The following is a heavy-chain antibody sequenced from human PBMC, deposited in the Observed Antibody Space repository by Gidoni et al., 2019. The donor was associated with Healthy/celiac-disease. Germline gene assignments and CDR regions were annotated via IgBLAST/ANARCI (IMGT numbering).Heavy chain of an antibody. CDR2: IYYSGST. CDR3: ARRGVYYYGSGSYERKGGSFDY. V-gene: IGHV4-39*01. D-gene: IGHD3-10*01. J-gene: IGHJ4*02. Sequence: QLQLQESGPGLVKPSETLSLTCTVSGGSISSSSYYWGWIRQPPGKGLEWIGSIYYSGSTYYNPSLKSRVTISVDTSKNQFSLKLSSVTAADTAVYYCARRGVYYYGSGSYERKGGSFDYWGQGTLVTVSS. CDR1: GGSISSSSYY.